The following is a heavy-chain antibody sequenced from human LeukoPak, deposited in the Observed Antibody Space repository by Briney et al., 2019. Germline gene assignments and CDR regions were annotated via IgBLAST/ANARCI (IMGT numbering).Heavy chain of an antibody. Sequence: GESLKISCKGSGYSFPTYWIGWVRQVPGKGLEWMGIIFPADSNTRYSPSFQGQVTISADKSITTAYLQWSSLKASDTAIYYCARQAEVVDVRSFDYWGQGTLVTVSS. D-gene: IGHD2-15*01. J-gene: IGHJ4*02. CDR1: GYSFPTYW. V-gene: IGHV5-51*01. CDR2: IFPADSNT. CDR3: ARQAEVVDVRSFDY.